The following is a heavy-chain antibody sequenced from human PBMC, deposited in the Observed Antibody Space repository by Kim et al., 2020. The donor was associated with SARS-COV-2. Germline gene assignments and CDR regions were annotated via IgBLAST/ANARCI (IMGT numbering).Heavy chain of an antibody. CDR3: AKPPDIVVVPAAGWFDP. V-gene: IGHV3-23*01. Sequence: VKGRFTISRDNSKNTLYLKRNSLRAEDTTVYYCAKPPDIVVVPAAGWFDPWGQGTLVTVSS. D-gene: IGHD2-2*01. J-gene: IGHJ5*02.